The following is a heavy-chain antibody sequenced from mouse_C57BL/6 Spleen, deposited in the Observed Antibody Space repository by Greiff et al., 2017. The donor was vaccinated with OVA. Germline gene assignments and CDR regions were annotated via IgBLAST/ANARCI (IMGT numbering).Heavy chain of an antibody. Sequence: VQLQESGAELVMPGASVKLSCKASGYTFTSYWMHWVKQRPGQGLEWIGEIDPSDSYTNYNQKFKGKSTLTVDKSSSTAYMQLSSLTSEDSAVYYCARYHYYGSSGAFDYWGQGTTLTVSS. J-gene: IGHJ2*01. CDR1: GYTFTSYW. V-gene: IGHV1-69*01. CDR3: ARYHYYGSSGAFDY. D-gene: IGHD1-1*01. CDR2: IDPSDSYT.